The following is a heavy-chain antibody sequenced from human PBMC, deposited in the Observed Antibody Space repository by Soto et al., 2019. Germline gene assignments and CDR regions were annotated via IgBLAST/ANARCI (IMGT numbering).Heavy chain of an antibody. CDR3: VKGPLRPCYVDY. D-gene: IGHD4-17*01. CDR2: ISASGVGT. CDR1: GFIFNNYA. V-gene: IGHV3-23*01. J-gene: IGHJ4*02. Sequence: EVQLLDSGGGLAQPGGSLRVSCAASGFIFNNYAMNWVRQAPGEGLLWVAGISASGVGTYHADSVKGRFIISRDNSKNTLLLQMNSLRAEDTAIYHCVKGPLRPCYVDYWGLGTLVTVSS.